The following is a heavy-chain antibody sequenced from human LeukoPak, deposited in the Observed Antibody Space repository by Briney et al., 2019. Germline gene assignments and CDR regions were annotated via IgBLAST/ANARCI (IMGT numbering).Heavy chain of an antibody. CDR1: GGSFSGYY. D-gene: IGHD2-2*01. J-gene: IGHJ3*02. CDR2: INHSGST. CDR3: ARRRIYCSSTSCPNAFDI. Sequence: PSETLSLTCAVYGGSFSGYYWSWIRQPPGKGLEWIAEINHSGSTNYNPSLKSRVTISVDTSKNQFSLKLSSVTAADTAVYYCARRRIYCSSTSCPNAFDIWGQGTMVTVSS. V-gene: IGHV4-34*01.